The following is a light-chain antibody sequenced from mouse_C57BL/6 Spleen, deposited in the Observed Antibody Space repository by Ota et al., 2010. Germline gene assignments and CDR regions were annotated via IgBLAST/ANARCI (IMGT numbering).Light chain of an antibody. Sequence: APTALISGATSLETGVPSRFSGSGSGKDYTLSITSLQTEDVATYYCQQYWSTPFTFGSGTKLEIK. J-gene: IGKJ4*01. V-gene: IGKV13-84*01. CDR3: QQYWSTPFT. CDR2: GAT.